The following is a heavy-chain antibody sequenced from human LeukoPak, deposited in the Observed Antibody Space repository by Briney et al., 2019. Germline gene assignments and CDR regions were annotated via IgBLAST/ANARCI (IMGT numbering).Heavy chain of an antibody. CDR1: GYTFTGYY. Sequence: GASVKVSCKASGYTFTGYYMHWVRQAPGQGLEWMGWINPNSGGTNYAQKFQGRVTMTRDTSISTAYMELSRLRSDDTAVYYCATLGGSHSKYCSSTSCPPSFDYWGQGTLVTVSS. J-gene: IGHJ4*02. CDR2: INPNSGGT. CDR3: ATLGGSHSKYCSSTSCPPSFDY. V-gene: IGHV1-2*02. D-gene: IGHD2-2*01.